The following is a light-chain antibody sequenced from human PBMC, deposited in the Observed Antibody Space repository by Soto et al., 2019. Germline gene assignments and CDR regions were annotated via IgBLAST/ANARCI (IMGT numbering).Light chain of an antibody. CDR2: GAS. V-gene: IGKV3-20*01. CDR1: QSVSSSY. CDR3: QQYGSSPWT. Sequence: EIVLTQSPGTLSLSPGERATLSCRASQSVSSSYLAWYQQTPGQAPRLLLYGASSRATGIPDRFSGSGSGPDFTLTISRLEPEDFAVYYWQQYGSSPWTFGQGTKVEIK. J-gene: IGKJ1*01.